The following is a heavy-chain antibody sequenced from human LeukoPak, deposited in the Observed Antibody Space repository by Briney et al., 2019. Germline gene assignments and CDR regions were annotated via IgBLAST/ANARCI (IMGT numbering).Heavy chain of an antibody. J-gene: IGHJ5*02. CDR1: GGSISSYY. Sequence: PSETLSLTCTVFGGSISSYYWSWIRQPAGKGLEWIGRMYTSGSTNYNPSLKSRVTMSVDRSKNQFSLKLSSVTAADTAVYYCARHRRYSSGRGFVVWFDPWGQGTLVTVSS. CDR3: ARHRRYSSGRGFVVWFDP. V-gene: IGHV4-4*07. D-gene: IGHD6-19*01. CDR2: MYTSGST.